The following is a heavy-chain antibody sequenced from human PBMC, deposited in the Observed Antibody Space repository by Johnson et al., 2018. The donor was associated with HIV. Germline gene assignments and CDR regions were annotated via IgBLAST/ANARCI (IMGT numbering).Heavy chain of an antibody. V-gene: IGHV3-13*01. D-gene: IGHD6-19*01. CDR1: GFTFSSYD. CDR2: IVTTGDT. Sequence: VQLVESGGGLVQPGGSLRLSCAASGFTFSSYDMHWVRQATGKGLEWVSAIVTTGDTYYPGSVKGRFTISRENAKNSLYLQMNSLRAGDMAVYYCARGVYSVAGTGDAFDIWGQGTMVTVS. CDR3: ARGVYSVAGTGDAFDI. J-gene: IGHJ3*02.